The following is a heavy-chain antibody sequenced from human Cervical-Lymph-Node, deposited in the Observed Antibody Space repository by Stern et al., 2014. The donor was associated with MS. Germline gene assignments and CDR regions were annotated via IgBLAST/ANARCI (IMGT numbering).Heavy chain of an antibody. V-gene: IGHV1-46*01. D-gene: IGHD1-1*01. Sequence: QVQLVQSGAEVKKPGASVKLSCKGSGYTFTTYHMHWVRQAPGHGLEWMGIINLSDGRTNFAQQFQGRVTLTRDTSASTVYMELSSLTSDDTAVYFCASDTTGDDYFDYWGQGALVTVSS. CDR1: GYTFTTYH. J-gene: IGHJ4*02. CDR3: ASDTTGDDYFDY. CDR2: INLSDGRT.